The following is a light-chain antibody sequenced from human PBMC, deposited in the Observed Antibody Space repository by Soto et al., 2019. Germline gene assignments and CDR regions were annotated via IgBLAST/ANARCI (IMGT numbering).Light chain of an antibody. J-gene: IGKJ3*01. CDR2: WAS. Sequence: DIVMTQSPDSLAVSLGERATINCKSSKSLLSSSYNKNYLAWFQQKPGQPPKLRIYWASTRGSAVPDRFSGSGSVTDCPLTISSLQAEAMAVYYGHQYSSVPFTFGPLNTVDI. V-gene: IGKV4-1*01. CDR1: KSLLSSSYNKNY. CDR3: HQYSSVPFT.